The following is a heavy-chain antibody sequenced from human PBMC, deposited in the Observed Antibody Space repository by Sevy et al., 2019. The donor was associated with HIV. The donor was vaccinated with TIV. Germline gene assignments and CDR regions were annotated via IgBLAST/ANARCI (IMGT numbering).Heavy chain of an antibody. CDR2: ISYDGRSK. D-gene: IGHD5-18*01. CDR1: GITFSTSG. CDR3: AKDFTGYNGMDV. V-gene: IGHV3-30*18. J-gene: IGHJ6*02. Sequence: GGSLRLSCAVAGITFSTSGMHWVRQAPGKGLEWVAVISYDGRSKFYGDSVKGRFTISRDSSNDRLYLQMNSLRAEDTAVYYCAKDFTGYNGMDVWGQGTMVTVSS.